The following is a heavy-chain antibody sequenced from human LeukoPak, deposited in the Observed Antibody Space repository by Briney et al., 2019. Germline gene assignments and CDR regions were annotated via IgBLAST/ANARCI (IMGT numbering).Heavy chain of an antibody. Sequence: PSETLSLTCTVSGGSISSSSYYWGWIRQPPGKGLEWIGSIYYSGSTYYNPSLKSRVTISVDTSKNQFSLKLSSVTAADTAVYYCARLGRFGDVSCYYYYYMDVWGKGTTVTIFS. V-gene: IGHV4-39*07. CDR3: ARLGRFGDVSCYYYYYMDV. CDR2: IYYSGST. CDR1: GGSISSSSYY. J-gene: IGHJ6*03. D-gene: IGHD3-10*01.